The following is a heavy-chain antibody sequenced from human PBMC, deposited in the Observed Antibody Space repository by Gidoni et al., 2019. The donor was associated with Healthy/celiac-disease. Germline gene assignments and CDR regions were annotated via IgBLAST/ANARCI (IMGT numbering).Heavy chain of an antibody. CDR3: ATEGGSTENPGVWYFDL. D-gene: IGHD3-10*01. CDR1: GFSLSTSGVG. CDR2: IYWDDDK. V-gene: IGHV2-5*02. Sequence: QITLKESGPTLVKPTQTLTLTCTFSGFSLSTSGVGVGWIRQPPGKALEWLALIYWDDDKRYSPSLKSRLTITKDTSKNQVVLTMTNMDPVDTATYYCATEGGSTENPGVWYFDLWGRGTLVTVSS. J-gene: IGHJ2*01.